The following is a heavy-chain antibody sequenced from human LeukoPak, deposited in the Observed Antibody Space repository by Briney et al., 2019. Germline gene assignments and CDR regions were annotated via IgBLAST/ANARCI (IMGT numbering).Heavy chain of an antibody. V-gene: IGHV4-30-2*01. CDR2: FYHGGST. J-gene: IGHJ2*01. CDR1: GGSITGGGYS. Sequence: SQSLSLTCTVSGGSITGGGYSWSWIRQAPGKGLEWIGYFYHGGSTSYNPSLRSRVTISVDRSKNQFSLKLTSVTAADTAVYYCARSAFAEGYFDLWGRGTLVTASS. CDR3: ARSAFAEGYFDL.